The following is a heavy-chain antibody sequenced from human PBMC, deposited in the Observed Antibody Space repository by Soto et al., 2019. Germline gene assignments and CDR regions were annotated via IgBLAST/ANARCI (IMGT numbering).Heavy chain of an antibody. CDR2: IYYSGST. CDR1: GGSISSGGYY. V-gene: IGHV4-31*03. J-gene: IGHJ6*02. D-gene: IGHD3-3*01. Sequence: QVQLQESGPGLVKPSQTLSLTCTVSGGSISSGGYYWSWIRQHPGKGLEWIGYIYYSGSTYYNPSLKSRVTISVDTSKNQFSLKLSAVTAADTAGYYCARSIFGTTVYSSGGMDVWGQGTTVTVSS. CDR3: ARSIFGTTVYSSGGMDV.